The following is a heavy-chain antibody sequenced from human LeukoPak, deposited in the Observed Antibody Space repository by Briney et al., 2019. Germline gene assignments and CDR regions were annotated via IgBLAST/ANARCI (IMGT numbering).Heavy chain of an antibody. D-gene: IGHD3-16*01. CDR2: ISGSGRST. CDR3: AKLRVGGLRGGTFDY. V-gene: IGHV3-23*01. J-gene: IGHJ4*02. Sequence: GGSLRLSCAASGYTFSTYGMSWVRQAPGKGLEWVSGISGSGRSTYYADSVKGRFNITRDNSKSTLYLQMNSLRAEDTAVYYCAKLRVGGLRGGTFDYWGQGTLVTVSS. CDR1: GYTFSTYG.